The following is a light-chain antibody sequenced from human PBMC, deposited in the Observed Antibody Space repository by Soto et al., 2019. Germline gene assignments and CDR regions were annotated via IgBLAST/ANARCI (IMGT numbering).Light chain of an antibody. V-gene: IGKV1-5*01. CDR1: QSIGTW. CDR2: DVS. CDR3: QHSYST. J-gene: IGKJ1*01. Sequence: GDGVTITCRASQSIGTWLAWYQQKPGKAPKVLIYDVSTLKSGVPSRFSGSASGTEFTLSISSLQPDDFATYYCQHSYSTFGQGTKVDIK.